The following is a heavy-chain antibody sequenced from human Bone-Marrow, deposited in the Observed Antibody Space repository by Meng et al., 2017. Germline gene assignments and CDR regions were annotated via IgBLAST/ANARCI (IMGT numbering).Heavy chain of an antibody. CDR2: INSDGSST. J-gene: IGHJ6*02. CDR3: ARDSSSWYYYYYGMDV. Sequence: GESLKISCAASGFTFSSYWMHWVRQAPGKGLVWVSRINSDGSSTSYADSVKGRFTISRDNAKNTLYLQMNSLRAEDTAVYYCARDSSSWYYYYYGMDVWGQGTTVTSP. CDR1: GFTFSSYW. D-gene: IGHD6-13*01. V-gene: IGHV3-74*01.